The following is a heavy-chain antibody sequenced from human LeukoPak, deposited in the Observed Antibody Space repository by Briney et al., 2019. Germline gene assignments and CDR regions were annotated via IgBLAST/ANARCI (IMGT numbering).Heavy chain of an antibody. CDR3: ARSLSFSSWKRALGY. CDR1: GYTFTSYG. V-gene: IGHV1-2*02. D-gene: IGHD6-13*01. Sequence: GASVKVSCKASGYTFTSYGISWVRQAPGQGLEWMGWINPNSGGTNYAQKFQGRVTMTRDTSISTAYMELSRLTSDDTALYYCARSLSFSSWKRALGYWGQGTVVTVSS. J-gene: IGHJ4*02. CDR2: INPNSGGT.